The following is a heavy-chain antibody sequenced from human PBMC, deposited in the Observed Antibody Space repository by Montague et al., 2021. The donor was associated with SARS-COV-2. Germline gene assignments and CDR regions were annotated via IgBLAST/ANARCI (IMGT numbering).Heavy chain of an antibody. J-gene: IGHJ4*02. D-gene: IGHD6-13*01. CDR1: GSSITDRTYY. CDR3: ARHWGIAAAGN. CDR2: INYSGTT. V-gene: IGHV4-39*01. Sequence: SETLSLTCSVSGSSITDRTYYWGCIRQSPGKGLEWIGAINYSGTTYYNPSLKSRVTISLDTAKNQFSLKMTSVTAADTAVYYCARHWGIAAAGNWGQGTLVTVSS.